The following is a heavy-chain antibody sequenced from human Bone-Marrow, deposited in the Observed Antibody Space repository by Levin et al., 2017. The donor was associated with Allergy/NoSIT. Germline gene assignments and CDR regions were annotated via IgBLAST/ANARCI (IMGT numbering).Heavy chain of an antibody. D-gene: IGHD3-9*01. Sequence: GGSLRLSCAASGFTFHSFSLSWVRQAPGKGLEWVSASSATGANTYYADSVKGRFTISRDFSLNTLFLQMDSLRAEDTAVYYCAKDMGYDSLTGFYFDSWGQGTRVTVSS. V-gene: IGHV3-23*01. J-gene: IGHJ4*02. CDR1: GFTFHSFS. CDR2: SSATGANT. CDR3: AKDMGYDSLTGFYFDS.